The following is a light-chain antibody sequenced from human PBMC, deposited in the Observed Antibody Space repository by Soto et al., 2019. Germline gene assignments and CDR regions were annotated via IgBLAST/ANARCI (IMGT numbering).Light chain of an antibody. CDR3: QLRKT. J-gene: IGKJ1*01. CDR1: QSVSSSY. Sequence: EIVLTQSPGTLSLSPGERATLSCRASQSVSSSYLAWCQQKPGQAPRLLIYGVSSRATGITDRFSGSGSGTDFTLTISRLEPEDFAVYYCQLRKTFGQGTKVEIK. V-gene: IGKV3-20*01. CDR2: GVS.